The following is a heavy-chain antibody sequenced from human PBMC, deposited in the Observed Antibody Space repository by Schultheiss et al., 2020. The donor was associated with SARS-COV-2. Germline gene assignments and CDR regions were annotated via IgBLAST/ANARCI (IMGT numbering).Heavy chain of an antibody. Sequence: GESLKISCAASGFTFGTYNMHWVRQAPGKGLEFVASIRSSGRDIYYADSMQGRFTVSRDNANNSLYLQMHSLRAEDTAVYYCTTDFTYTGSGGIDNWGRGTLVTVSS. CDR3: TTDFTYTGSGGIDN. V-gene: IGHV3-21*01. J-gene: IGHJ4*02. D-gene: IGHD3-16*01. CDR2: IRSSGRDI. CDR1: GFTFGTYN.